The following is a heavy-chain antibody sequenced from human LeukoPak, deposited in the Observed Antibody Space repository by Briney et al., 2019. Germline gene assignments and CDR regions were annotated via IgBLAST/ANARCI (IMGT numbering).Heavy chain of an antibody. J-gene: IGHJ4*02. CDR3: AREQDSSGYYPD. CDR1: GYTFTGYY. D-gene: IGHD3-22*01. Sequence: ASVKVSCKASGYTFTGYYMHWVRQAPGQGIEWMGRINPNSGGTNYAQKFQGRVTMTRDTSISTAYMELSRLRSDDTAVYYCAREQDSSGYYPDWGQGTLVTVSS. V-gene: IGHV1-2*06. CDR2: INPNSGGT.